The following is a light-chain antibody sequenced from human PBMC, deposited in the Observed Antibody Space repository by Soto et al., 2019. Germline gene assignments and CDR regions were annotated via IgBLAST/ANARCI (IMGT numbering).Light chain of an antibody. Sequence: EIVLTQSPGTLSLSPGEGATLSCRASQSLSRNYLAWYQHKPGQAPRLLIYTASNRATGVPPRFSGSGSGTDFTLNISRLEPEDFALYYCQQYDNSPLTFGQGTKVEI. CDR2: TAS. V-gene: IGKV3-20*01. CDR3: QQYDNSPLT. J-gene: IGKJ1*01. CDR1: QSLSRNY.